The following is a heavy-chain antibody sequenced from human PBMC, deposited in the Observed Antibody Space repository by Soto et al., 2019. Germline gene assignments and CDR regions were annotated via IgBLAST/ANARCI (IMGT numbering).Heavy chain of an antibody. D-gene: IGHD2-2*01. CDR1: GGSISPYY. V-gene: IGHV4-4*07. Sequence: SEPLSLTCSVSGGSISPYYWNWIRQPAGKGLEWIGRIYSSGSTSCNPSLKSRVTMSVDTSKNQFSLKLSSVTAADTAVYYCARVVVGVPAARGKNWFDPWGQGTLVTVTS. CDR3: ARVVVGVPAARGKNWFDP. J-gene: IGHJ5*02. CDR2: IYSSGST.